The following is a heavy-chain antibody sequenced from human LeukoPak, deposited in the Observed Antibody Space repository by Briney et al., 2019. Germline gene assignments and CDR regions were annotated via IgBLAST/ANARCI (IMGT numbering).Heavy chain of an antibody. CDR1: GFTFSDYS. J-gene: IGHJ4*02. CDR3: ARDTKYAFDN. Sequence: PGGSLRLSCAASGFTFSDYSMNWVRQAPGKGLEWISYVGISSGNTKYADSVKGRFTISGDKAKNSLYLLMNSLRVEDTAVYYCARDTKYAFDNWGQGTLVTVSS. CDR2: VGISSGNT. V-gene: IGHV3-48*01. D-gene: IGHD2-2*01.